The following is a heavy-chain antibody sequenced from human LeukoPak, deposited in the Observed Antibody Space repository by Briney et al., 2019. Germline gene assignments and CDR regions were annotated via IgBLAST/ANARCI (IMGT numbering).Heavy chain of an antibody. D-gene: IGHD1-7*01. CDR3: ARDGTSTDDY. J-gene: IGHJ4*02. CDR2: INPNSGGT. V-gene: IGHV1-2*02. Sequence: ASVKVSCKASGYTFTGYYLHWVRQAPGQGLEWVGWINPNSGGTNCAQKLQGRVTLTTDTPTSTAYMELRSLRSDDTAVYYCARDGTSTDDYWGQGTLVTVSS. CDR1: GYTFTGYY.